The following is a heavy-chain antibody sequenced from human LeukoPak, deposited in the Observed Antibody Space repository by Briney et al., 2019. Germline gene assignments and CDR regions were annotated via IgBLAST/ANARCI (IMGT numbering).Heavy chain of an antibody. V-gene: IGHV3-66*01. J-gene: IGHJ4*02. CDR1: EFSVGSNY. D-gene: IGHD4-23*01. CDR2: IYSGGST. Sequence: AGGSLRLSCAGSEFSVGSNYMTWVRQAPGKGLEWVSLIYSGGSTYYADSVKGRFTISRDNSKNTLYLEMNSLRGEDTAVYYCAKDPVGRRWFLDQWGQGTLVTVSS. CDR3: AKDPVGRRWFLDQ.